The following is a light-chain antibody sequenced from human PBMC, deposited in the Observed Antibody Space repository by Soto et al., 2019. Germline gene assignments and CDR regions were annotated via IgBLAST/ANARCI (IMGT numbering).Light chain of an antibody. CDR1: SSNIGSYT. CDR2: RNS. J-gene: IGLJ3*02. CDR3: AAWDDSLNGRV. V-gene: IGLV1-44*01. Sequence: QSVLTQPPSASGTPGQRVTISCSGSSSNIGSYTVNWYQQLPGTAPKLLIYRNSQRPSGVPDRFSGSKSGTSASLAISGLQSEDEADYYCAAWDDSLNGRVFGGGTKLTVL.